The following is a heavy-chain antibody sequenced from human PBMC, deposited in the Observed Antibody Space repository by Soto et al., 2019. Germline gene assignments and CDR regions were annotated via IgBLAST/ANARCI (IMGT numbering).Heavy chain of an antibody. CDR3: ASVRISGGRSSAPSPPRNYYYYMDV. Sequence: SETLSLTCTVSGGSISSYYWSWIRQPPGKGLEWIGYIYYSGSTNYNPSLKSRVTISVDTSKNQFSLKLSSVTAADTAVYYCASVRISGGRSSAPSPPRNYYYYMDVWGKGTTVTVSS. V-gene: IGHV4-59*01. D-gene: IGHD2-15*01. CDR2: IYYSGST. CDR1: GGSISSYY. J-gene: IGHJ6*03.